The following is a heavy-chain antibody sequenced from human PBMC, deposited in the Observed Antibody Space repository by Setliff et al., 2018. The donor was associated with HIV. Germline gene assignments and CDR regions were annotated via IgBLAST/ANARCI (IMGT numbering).Heavy chain of an antibody. CDR3: ARSLHYGDYPYYFDY. CDR2: ISSSSSTI. V-gene: IGHV3-48*01. D-gene: IGHD4-17*01. J-gene: IGHJ4*02. Sequence: GGSLRLSCAASGFTFSSYSMNWVRQAPGKGLEWVSYISSSSSTIYYADSVKGRFTISRDNAKNSLYLQMNSLGAEDTAVYYCARSLHYGDYPYYFDYWGQGTLVTVSS. CDR1: GFTFSSYS.